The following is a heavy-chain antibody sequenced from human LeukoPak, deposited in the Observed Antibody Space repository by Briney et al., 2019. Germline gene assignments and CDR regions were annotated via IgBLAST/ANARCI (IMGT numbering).Heavy chain of an antibody. Sequence: PGGSQRLSCAASRFTLSSYWMSWVRQAPGKGLEWVANINRDGSEKYYVDSVKGRFTISRDNAKNSLYLQMNSLRAEDTSVYYCVYVLVGGTNWFDPWGRGTLVTVSS. V-gene: IGHV3-7*02. D-gene: IGHD1-26*01. CDR3: VYVLVGGTNWFDP. CDR1: RFTLSSYW. CDR2: INRDGSEK. J-gene: IGHJ5*02.